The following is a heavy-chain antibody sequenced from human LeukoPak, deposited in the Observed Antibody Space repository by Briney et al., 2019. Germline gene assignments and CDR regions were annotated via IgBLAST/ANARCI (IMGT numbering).Heavy chain of an antibody. CDR3: AKAGGGSCYGSLDY. CDR1: GFTFSTYA. Sequence: GGSLRLSCAASGFTFSTYAMSWVRQAPGKGLEWVSAISGSGVSTYYADSVKGRFTISRDNSKNTLYLQMNSLRAEDTAVYYCAKAGGGSCYGSLDYWGQGTLVTVSS. J-gene: IGHJ4*02. CDR2: ISGSGVST. D-gene: IGHD2-15*01. V-gene: IGHV3-23*01.